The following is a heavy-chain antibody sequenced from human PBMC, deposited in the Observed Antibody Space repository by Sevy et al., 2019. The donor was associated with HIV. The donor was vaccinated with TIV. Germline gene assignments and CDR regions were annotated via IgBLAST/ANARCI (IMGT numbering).Heavy chain of an antibody. Sequence: GGSLRLSCAASGFTFSSYSMHWVRQAPGKGLEWVSSISSSSTYIYYADSVKGRFTISRDNAKNSLYLQMNSLRAEETAVYYCARGPDYYDRSGYYYQWGQGTLVTVSS. CDR2: ISSSSTYI. V-gene: IGHV3-21*01. D-gene: IGHD3-22*01. J-gene: IGHJ4*02. CDR3: ARGPDYYDRSGYYYQ. CDR1: GFTFSSYS.